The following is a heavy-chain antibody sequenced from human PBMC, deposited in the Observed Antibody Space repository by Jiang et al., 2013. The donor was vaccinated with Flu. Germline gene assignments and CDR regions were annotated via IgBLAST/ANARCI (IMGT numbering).Heavy chain of an antibody. CDR2: IKQDESSK. Sequence: VQLVESGGGLVQPGGSLRLSCAASGFTISNHWMSWVRQAPGKGLEWVADIKQDESSKYYADSVKGRFTISRDNGKNALYLQMNSLRVEDTAIYYCASELWTRHDDSWSGYSDYWGQGTLVTVSS. D-gene: IGHD3-3*01. V-gene: IGHV3-7*01. CDR3: ASELWTRHDDSWSGYSDY. J-gene: IGHJ4*02. CDR1: GFTISNHW.